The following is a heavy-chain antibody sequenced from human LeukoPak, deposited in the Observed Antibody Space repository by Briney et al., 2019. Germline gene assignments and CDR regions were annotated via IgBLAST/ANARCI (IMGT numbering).Heavy chain of an antibody. D-gene: IGHD6-19*01. CDR1: GFTFSSYS. J-gene: IGHJ4*02. CDR3: ARRTSSGKKKGDPRYFDY. CDR2: ISSSSSYI. Sequence: SGGSLRLSCAASGFTFSSYSMNWVRQAPGKGLEWVSSISSSSSYIYYADSVKGRFTISRDNAKNSLYLQMNSLRAEDTAVYYCARRTSSGKKKGDPRYFDYWGQGTLVTVSS. V-gene: IGHV3-21*01.